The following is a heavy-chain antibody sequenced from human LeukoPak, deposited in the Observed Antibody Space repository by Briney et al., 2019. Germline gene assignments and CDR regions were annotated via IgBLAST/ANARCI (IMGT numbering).Heavy chain of an antibody. Sequence: GGSLRLSCAASGFTFSSYAMHWVRQAPGKGLEWVAVISYDGSNKYYADSVKGRFTTSRDNSKNTLYLQMNSLRAEDMAVYYCAKDHLRYDILTGCDYWGQGTLVTVSS. CDR2: ISYDGSNK. D-gene: IGHD3-9*01. J-gene: IGHJ4*02. CDR3: AKDHLRYDILTGCDY. V-gene: IGHV3-30*04. CDR1: GFTFSSYA.